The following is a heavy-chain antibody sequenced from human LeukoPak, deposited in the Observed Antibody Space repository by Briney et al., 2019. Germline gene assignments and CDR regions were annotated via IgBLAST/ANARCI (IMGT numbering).Heavy chain of an antibody. CDR2: IYYSGST. J-gene: IGHJ6*02. CDR1: GGSISSYY. V-gene: IGHV4-59*01. Sequence: SETLCLTCTVSGGSISSYYWSWIRQPPGKGLEWIGYIYYSGSTNYNPPLKSRVTISVDTSKNQFSLKLSSVTAADTAVYYCARHFHGMDVWGQGTTVTVSS. CDR3: ARHFHGMDV.